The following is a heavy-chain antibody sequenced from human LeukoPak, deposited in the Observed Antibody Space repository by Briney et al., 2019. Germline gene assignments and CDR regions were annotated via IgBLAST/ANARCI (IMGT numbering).Heavy chain of an antibody. Sequence: GGSLRLSCAASGFTFSSRGMSWVRQTPGKGLEWVSTISFSGDSTYYADSVKGRFTVSRDNSKNTLYLQMNTLRAEDTAVYYCAREGPYYYDSSGYSPNWFDPWGQGTLVTVSS. D-gene: IGHD3-22*01. J-gene: IGHJ5*02. CDR1: GFTFSSRG. CDR3: AREGPYYYDSSGYSPNWFDP. CDR2: ISFSGDST. V-gene: IGHV3-23*01.